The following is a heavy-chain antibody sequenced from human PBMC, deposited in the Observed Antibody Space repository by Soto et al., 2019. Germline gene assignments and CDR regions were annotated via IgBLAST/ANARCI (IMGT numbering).Heavy chain of an antibody. D-gene: IGHD3-22*01. CDR1: GYSFTRYW. CDR2: IFPGDSDT. Sequence: GESLKISCKGSGYSFTRYWIGWVRQMPGKGLEWMGIIFPGDSDTRYSPSFQGQVAISADRSISTAYLQWSSLKASDTAMYYCAIDTYFGSSGYYDAFDIWGQGTMVTVSS. V-gene: IGHV5-51*01. CDR3: AIDTYFGSSGYYDAFDI. J-gene: IGHJ3*02.